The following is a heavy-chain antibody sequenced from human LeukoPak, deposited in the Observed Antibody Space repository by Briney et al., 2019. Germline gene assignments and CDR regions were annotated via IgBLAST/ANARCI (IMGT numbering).Heavy chain of an antibody. Sequence: GASVKVSCKASGYTFTSYGISWVRQAPGQGLEWMGWISAYIGNTNYAQKLQGRVTMTTDTSTSTAYMELRSLRSDDTAVYYCARDLGWRDSSGSSDYWGQGTLVTVSS. CDR3: ARDLGWRDSSGSSDY. V-gene: IGHV1-18*01. CDR1: GYTFTSYG. D-gene: IGHD3-22*01. CDR2: ISAYIGNT. J-gene: IGHJ4*02.